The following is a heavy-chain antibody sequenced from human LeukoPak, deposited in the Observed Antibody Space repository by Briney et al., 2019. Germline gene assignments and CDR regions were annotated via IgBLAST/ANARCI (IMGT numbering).Heavy chain of an antibody. J-gene: IGHJ5*02. CDR1: GDSISDFY. D-gene: IGHD3-3*01. CDR3: ARVFRGAVTSNWFDP. Sequence: SETLSLTCTVSGDSISDFYWTWVRQTPGKGLEWIGFISSSGNSNYSPSLESRVSFSLHTSNSQFSLSLKSLTAADTAVYYCARVFRGAVTSNWFDPWGQGILVTVSS. CDR2: ISSSGNS. V-gene: IGHV4-59*01.